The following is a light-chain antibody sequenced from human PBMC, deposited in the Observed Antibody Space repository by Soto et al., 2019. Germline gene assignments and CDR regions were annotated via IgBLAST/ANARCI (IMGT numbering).Light chain of an antibody. CDR2: FNT. CDR1: SSNIGAGYD. CDR3: QSYDSSLSGSGVV. Sequence: QAVVTQPPSVSGAPRQRVTISCTGSSSNIGAGYDVHWYQQLPGAAPKLLIYFNTNRPSGVPDRFSGSKSGTSASLAITGLQAEDEADYYCQSYDSSLSGSGVVFGGETKLTVL. J-gene: IGLJ2*01. V-gene: IGLV1-40*01.